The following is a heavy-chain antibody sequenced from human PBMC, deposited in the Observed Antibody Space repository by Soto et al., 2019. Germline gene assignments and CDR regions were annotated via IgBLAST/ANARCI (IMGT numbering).Heavy chain of an antibody. J-gene: IGHJ4*02. D-gene: IGHD4-17*01. CDR1: GYTFTSLD. CDR3: VRRRDNNNYGLVY. CDR2: MNPKSGNT. V-gene: IGHV1-8*01. Sequence: QVQLVQSGAEVKKPGASVKVSCKTSGYTFTSLDINWVRQATGQGLEWMGWMNPKSGNTGYAQKFQGRVTMTRDTSKSTAYMELTGLSSEDTAVYYCVRRRDNNNYGLVYWSQGTLVTVSS.